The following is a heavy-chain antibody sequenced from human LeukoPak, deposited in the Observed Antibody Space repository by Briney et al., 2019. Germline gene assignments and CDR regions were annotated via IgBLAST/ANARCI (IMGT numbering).Heavy chain of an antibody. Sequence: ASVKLSCKTSGYTFNSYGISWVRQAPGQGLEWMGWISAYNGNTNYAQKLQGRVTMTTDTSTSTAYMELRSLRSDDTAVYYCARDMYYYSRTGFDPWGQGTLVTVSS. CDR2: ISAYNGNT. CDR3: ARDMYYYSRTGFDP. D-gene: IGHD3-10*01. V-gene: IGHV1-18*01. J-gene: IGHJ5*02. CDR1: GYTFNSYG.